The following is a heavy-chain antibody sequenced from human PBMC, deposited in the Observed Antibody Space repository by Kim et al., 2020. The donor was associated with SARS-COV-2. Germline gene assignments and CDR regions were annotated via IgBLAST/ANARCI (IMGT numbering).Heavy chain of an antibody. CDR1: GLSFSSYA. D-gene: IGHD1-1*01. Sequence: GGSLRLSCAASGLSFSSYAMGWVRQAPGKGLEWVSVVSHTGRITFYADSVKGRFTISRDDSRNSVYLQMTSLTVDDTAVYYCASRGWYRGPYYFDFWGQGTLVSVSS. CDR3: ASRGWYRGPYYFDF. J-gene: IGHJ4*02. V-gene: IGHV3-23*01. CDR2: VSHTGRIT.